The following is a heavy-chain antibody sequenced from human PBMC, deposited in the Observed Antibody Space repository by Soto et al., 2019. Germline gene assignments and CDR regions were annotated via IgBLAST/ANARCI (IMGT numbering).Heavy chain of an antibody. CDR1: GFTFSSYW. D-gene: IGHD3-3*01. CDR2: IKQDGSEK. V-gene: IGHV3-7*05. J-gene: IGHJ6*02. CDR3: ARDYRAIFGVAAYYYYGMDV. Sequence: GGSLRLSCAASGFTFSSYWMSWVRQAPGKGLEWVANIKQDGSEKYYVDSVKGRFTISRDNAKNSLYLQMNSLRAEDTAVYYWARDYRAIFGVAAYYYYGMDVWGQGTTVTVSS.